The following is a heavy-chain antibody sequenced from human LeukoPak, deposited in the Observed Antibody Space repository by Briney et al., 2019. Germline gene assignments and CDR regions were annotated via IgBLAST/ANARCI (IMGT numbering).Heavy chain of an antibody. Sequence: SETLSLTCAVSGDSISRYYWSWIRRPAGKGLEWIGRVYVSGTTNYNPSLKSRVSMSVDTSKNQVSLKLSSVTAADTAVYYCAKNPLEGQHQVYGMDVWGQGTSVIVSS. CDR3: AKNPLEGQHQVYGMDV. CDR1: GDSISRYY. CDR2: VYVSGTT. V-gene: IGHV4-4*07. J-gene: IGHJ6*02. D-gene: IGHD6-13*01.